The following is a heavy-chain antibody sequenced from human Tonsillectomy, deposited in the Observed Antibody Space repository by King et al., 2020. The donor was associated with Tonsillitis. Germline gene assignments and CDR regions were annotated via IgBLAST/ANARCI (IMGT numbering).Heavy chain of an antibody. J-gene: IGHJ2*01. Sequence: VQLVESGGGLDQPGGSLRLSCAASGFTFSSYWMHWVRQAPGKGLVWVSRINNDGSSTTYAESVKGRFTIARDKAKNTLYLQMNSMRVEDTAVYYCANVWGRNSYFDLWGRGTLVTVSS. CDR2: INNDGSST. CDR3: ANVWGRNSYFDL. V-gene: IGHV3-74*01. CDR1: GFTFSSYW. D-gene: IGHD1-14*01.